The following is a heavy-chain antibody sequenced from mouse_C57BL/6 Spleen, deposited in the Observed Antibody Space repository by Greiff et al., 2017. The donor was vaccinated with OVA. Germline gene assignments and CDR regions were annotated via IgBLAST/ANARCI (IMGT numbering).Heavy chain of an antibody. CDR1: GFTFSSYT. V-gene: IGHV5-9*01. CDR2: ISGGGGNT. Sequence: EVQVVESGGGLVKPGGSLKLSCAASGFTFSSYTMSWVRQTPEKRLEWVATISGGGGNTYYPDSVKGRFTISRDNAKNTLYLQMSSLRSEDTALYYCARHVDYWGQGTTLTFSS. CDR3: ARHVDY. J-gene: IGHJ2*01.